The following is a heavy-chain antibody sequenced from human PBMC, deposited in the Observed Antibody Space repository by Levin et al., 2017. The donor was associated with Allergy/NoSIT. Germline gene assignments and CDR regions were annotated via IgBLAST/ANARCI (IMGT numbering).Heavy chain of an antibody. D-gene: IGHD6-19*01. J-gene: IGHJ1*01. V-gene: IGHV3-53*01. CDR1: GFTVSSNY. CDR2: IYSGGST. CDR3: ARDLGQWLPRGH. Sequence: GESLKISCAASGFTVSSNYMSWVRQAPGKGLEWVSVIYSGGSTYYADSVKGRFTISRDNSKNTLYLQMNSLRAEDTAVYYCARDLGQWLPRGHWGQGTLVTVSS.